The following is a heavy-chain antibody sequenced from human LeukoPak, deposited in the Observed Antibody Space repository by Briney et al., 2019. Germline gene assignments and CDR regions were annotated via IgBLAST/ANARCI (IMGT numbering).Heavy chain of an antibody. Sequence: EASVKVSCKASGYTFTSYAIHWVRQAPGQGLEWMGWITPSGGTNYPQKFQGRVAITWDTSITTAYMDLSRLTSDDTAVYYCARDRYGDGFAHLDYWGQGALVTASS. D-gene: IGHD5-24*01. CDR1: GYTFTSYA. V-gene: IGHV1-2*02. CDR2: ITPSGGT. CDR3: ARDRYGDGFAHLDY. J-gene: IGHJ4*02.